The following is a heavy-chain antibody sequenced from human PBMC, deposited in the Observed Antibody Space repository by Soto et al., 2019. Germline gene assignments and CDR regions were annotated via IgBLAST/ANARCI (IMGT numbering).Heavy chain of an antibody. V-gene: IGHV1-2*02. CDR2: INANSGDT. CDR1: GYTFSGHY. Sequence: QVQLVQSGAEVQKPGASVRVSCKASGYTFSGHYMHWIRQATGQGPEWLGWINANSGDTDRAPKFQDRLTMPRDTSISTADMELSSLRSDDTAVYYCARGGALDGTSPPFNHWGQGTLVTVSS. D-gene: IGHD6-19*01. J-gene: IGHJ4*02. CDR3: ARGGALDGTSPPFNH.